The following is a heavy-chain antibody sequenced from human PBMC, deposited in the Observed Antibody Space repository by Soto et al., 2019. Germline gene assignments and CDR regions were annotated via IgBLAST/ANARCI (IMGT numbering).Heavy chain of an antibody. CDR2: ISGFNGQT. CDR3: ARWYPRVVVGVRDY. V-gene: IGHV1-18*01. Sequence: GQGLEWMGWISGFNGQTNYALKFQGRVTLTTDTSTSTAYMALRRLRADDTAVYSCARWYPRVVVGVRDYWGQGTLGTSPQ. D-gene: IGHD2-15*01. J-gene: IGHJ4*02.